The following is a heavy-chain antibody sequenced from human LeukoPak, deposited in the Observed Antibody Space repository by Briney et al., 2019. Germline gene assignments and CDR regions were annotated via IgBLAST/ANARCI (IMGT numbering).Heavy chain of an antibody. CDR3: ARDHCSSTSCYYLTDPPFDP. CDR1: GGTFSSYA. Sequence: ASVKVSCKASGGTFSSYAISWVRQAPGQGLEWMGGIIPIFGTANYAQKFRGRVTITADESTSTAYIELSSLRSEDTAVYYCARDHCSSTSCYYLTDPPFDPWGQGTLVTVSS. D-gene: IGHD2-2*01. V-gene: IGHV1-69*13. CDR2: IIPIFGTA. J-gene: IGHJ5*02.